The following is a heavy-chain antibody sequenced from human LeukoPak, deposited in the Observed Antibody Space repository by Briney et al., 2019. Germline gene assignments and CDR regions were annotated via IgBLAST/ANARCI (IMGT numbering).Heavy chain of an antibody. J-gene: IGHJ3*02. CDR3: AREELGPSAFDI. CDR2: ISAYNGNS. CDR1: GYTFTSYG. Sequence: ASVKVSCKASGYTFTSYGISWVRQAPGQGLEWMGWISAYNGNSNYAQKFQGRVTMTTDTSTSTGYMELRSLRSDDTAVYYCAREELGPSAFDIWGQGTMVTVSS. D-gene: IGHD1-26*01. V-gene: IGHV1-18*01.